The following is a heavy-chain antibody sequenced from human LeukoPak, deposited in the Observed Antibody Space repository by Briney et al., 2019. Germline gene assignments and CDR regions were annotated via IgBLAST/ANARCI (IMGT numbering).Heavy chain of an antibody. J-gene: IGHJ4*02. V-gene: IGHV4-34*01. D-gene: IGHD5-18*01. CDR1: GGSFSGYY. CDR2: INHSGST. CDR3: ARRSYGYSVSRY. Sequence: SETLSLTCAVYGGSFSGYYWSWIRQPPGKGLEWIGEINHSGSTNYNPSLKSRVTISVDTSKNQFSLKLSSVTAADTAVYYCARRSYGYSVSRYWGQGTLVTVSS.